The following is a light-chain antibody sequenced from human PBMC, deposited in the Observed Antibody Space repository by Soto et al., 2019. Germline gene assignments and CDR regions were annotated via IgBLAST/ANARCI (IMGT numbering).Light chain of an antibody. CDR2: GAS. Sequence: EIVMTQSPATLSVSPGERATLPCRASQSVSSNLGWYQQKPGQAPRLLIYGASTRASGIPARFSGSGSGTECTLTIDSLQSEDFAVYYCQQYNKWPYTLGQGTRLEI. J-gene: IGKJ5*01. CDR3: QQYNKWPYT. CDR1: QSVSSN. V-gene: IGKV3-15*01.